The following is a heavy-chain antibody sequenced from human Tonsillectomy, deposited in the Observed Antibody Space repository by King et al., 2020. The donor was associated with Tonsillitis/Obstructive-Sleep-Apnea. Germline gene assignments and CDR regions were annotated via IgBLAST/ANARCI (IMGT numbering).Heavy chain of an antibody. CDR3: VRTLSYDSSVYFGY. J-gene: IGHJ4*02. CDR1: GGSFSAYY. Sequence: VQLQQWGAGLLKPSETLFLTCAVYGGSFSAYYWSWIRQPPGKGLEWIGEINHSGSTNYNPSLKSRVTMSVDTSKNQFSLKLSSVTAADTAVYYCVRTLSYDSSVYFGYWGQGTLVTVSS. CDR2: INHSGST. V-gene: IGHV4-34*01. D-gene: IGHD3-22*01.